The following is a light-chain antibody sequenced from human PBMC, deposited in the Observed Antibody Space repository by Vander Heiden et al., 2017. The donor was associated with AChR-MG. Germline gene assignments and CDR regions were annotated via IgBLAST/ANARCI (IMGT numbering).Light chain of an antibody. CDR2: SNN. J-gene: IGLJ3*02. Sequence: SVLTQPPSTSGTPVQRVTIPCSGSSSNIGSHTVNWYQQLPGTAPKLLIYSNNQRPSGVPDRFSGSKSGTSASLAISGLQSEDEAEFYCAAWDDSLNGLVFGGGTKLTVL. CDR1: SSNIGSHT. CDR3: AAWDDSLNGLV. V-gene: IGLV1-44*01.